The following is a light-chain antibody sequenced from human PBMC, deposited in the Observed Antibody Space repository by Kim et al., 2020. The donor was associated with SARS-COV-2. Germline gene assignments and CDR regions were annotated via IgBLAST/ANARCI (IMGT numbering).Light chain of an antibody. J-gene: IGLJ1*01. CDR1: NSDVGGYNF. CDR2: DVI. CDR3: SSYTSSNTLV. Sequence: GQSITISCTGTNSDVGGYNFVSWYQQHPGKVPKLILYDVINRPSGISPRFSGSKSGNTASLTISGLQADDEADYYCSSYTSSNTLVFGTGTKAPS. V-gene: IGLV2-14*03.